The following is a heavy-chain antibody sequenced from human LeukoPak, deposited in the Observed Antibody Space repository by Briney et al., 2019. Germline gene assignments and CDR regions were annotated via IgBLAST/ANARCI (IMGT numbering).Heavy chain of an antibody. CDR3: ARVGGYNYRYYYYYMDV. D-gene: IGHD5-24*01. J-gene: IGHJ6*03. CDR2: IYTSGST. Sequence: PSETLSLTCTVSGGSISSYYWSWIRQPAGKGLEWIGRIYTSGSTNYNPSLKSRVTMSVDTSKNQFSLKLSSVTAADTAVYYCARVGGYNYRYYYYYMDVWGKGVTVTVSS. V-gene: IGHV4-4*07. CDR1: GGSISSYY.